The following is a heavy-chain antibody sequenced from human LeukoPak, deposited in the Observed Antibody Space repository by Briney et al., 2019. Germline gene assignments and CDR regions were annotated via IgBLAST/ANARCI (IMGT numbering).Heavy chain of an antibody. D-gene: IGHD6-19*01. CDR2: ISGSGGST. CDR1: GFTFSSYA. V-gene: IGHV3-23*01. Sequence: TGGSLRPSCAASGFTFSSYAMSWVRQAPGKGLEWVSAISGSGGSTYYADSVKGRFTISRDNSKNTLYLQMNSLRAEDTAVYYCAKAGGGWAYFDYWGQGTLVTVSS. J-gene: IGHJ4*02. CDR3: AKAGGGWAYFDY.